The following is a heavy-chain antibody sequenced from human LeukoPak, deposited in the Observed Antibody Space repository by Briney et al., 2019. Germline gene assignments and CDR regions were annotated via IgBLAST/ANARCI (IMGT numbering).Heavy chain of an antibody. CDR2: INTNTGNP. J-gene: IGHJ5*02. CDR3: ARHYSSSSGNWFDP. Sequence: GASVKVSCKASGYSFTNYAMNWVRQTPGQGLEWMGWINTNTGNPTYAQGFTERFVFSLDTSISTAYVQISRLKAEDTAVYYCARHYSSSSGNWFDPWGQGTLVTVSS. D-gene: IGHD6-6*01. CDR1: GYSFTNYA. V-gene: IGHV7-4-1*02.